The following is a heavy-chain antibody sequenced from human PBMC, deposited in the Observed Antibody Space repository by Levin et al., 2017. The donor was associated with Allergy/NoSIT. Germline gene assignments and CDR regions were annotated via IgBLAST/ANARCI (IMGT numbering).Heavy chain of an antibody. J-gene: IGHJ4*02. D-gene: IGHD1-26*01. CDR2: IVVGSGNT. CDR3: AADTLVGATLFGDSQSSIGYVY. Sequence: ASVKVSCKASGFTFTSSAVQWVRQARGQRLEWIGWIVVGSGNTNYAQKFQERVTITRDMSTSTAYMELSSLRSEDTAVYYCAADTLVGATLFGDSQSSIGYVYWGQGTLVTVSS. V-gene: IGHV1-58*01. CDR1: GFTFTSSA.